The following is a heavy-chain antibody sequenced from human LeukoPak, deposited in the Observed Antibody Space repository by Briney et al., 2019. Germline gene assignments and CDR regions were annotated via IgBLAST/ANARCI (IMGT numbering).Heavy chain of an antibody. CDR1: GYTFTSYY. V-gene: IGHV1-46*01. J-gene: IGHJ6*02. CDR3: ARPGTEHPYGMDV. CDR2: INPSGGST. Sequence: ASVKVSCKASGYTFTSYYMHWVRQAPGQGLEWMGIINPSGGSTSYAQKFQGRVTMTRDTSTSTVYTELSSLRSEDTAVYYCARPGTEHPYGMDVWGQGTTVTVSS.